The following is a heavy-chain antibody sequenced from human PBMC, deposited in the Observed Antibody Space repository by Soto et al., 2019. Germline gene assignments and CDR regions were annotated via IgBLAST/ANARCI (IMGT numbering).Heavy chain of an antibody. J-gene: IGHJ3*02. CDR3: AKEYCSGGSCYNDAFDI. V-gene: IGHV3-23*01. Sequence: GGSLRLSCAASGFTFSSYAMSWVRQAPGKGLEWVSAISGSGGSTYYADSVKGRFTISRDNSKNTLYLQMNSLRAEDTAVYYCAKEYCSGGSCYNDAFDIWGQGTMVTVSS. CDR1: GFTFSSYA. D-gene: IGHD2-15*01. CDR2: ISGSGGST.